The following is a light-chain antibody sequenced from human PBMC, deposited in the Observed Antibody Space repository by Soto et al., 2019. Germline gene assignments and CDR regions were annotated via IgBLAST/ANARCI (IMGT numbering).Light chain of an antibody. CDR3: QAWDSSTAHYVV. CDR1: KLGDKY. V-gene: IGLV3-1*01. CDR2: EDT. J-gene: IGLJ2*01. Sequence: SYELTQPPSVSVSPGQTASITCSGDKLGDKYTCWYQQKPGQSPVLVIYEDTKRPPGIPERFSGSNSGNIATLTISGTQAMDEADYHCQAWDSSTAHYVVFGGGTKLTVL.